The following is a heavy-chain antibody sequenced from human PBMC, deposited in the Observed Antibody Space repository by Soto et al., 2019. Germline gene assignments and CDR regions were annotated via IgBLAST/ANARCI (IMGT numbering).Heavy chain of an antibody. J-gene: IGHJ5*01. V-gene: IGHV3-21*02. CDR2: LDPSRTYI. Sequence: EVQLVESGGGLVKPGGPLRLSGAASGFTFSAYTMNWVRQAPGKGLEWVSSLDPSRTYIYYADSVKGRFTLSRDNAKNSLFLRLNSLRADATALYYCVRGSYGDYDSWGQGTLVTVSS. D-gene: IGHD4-17*01. CDR3: VRGSYGDYDS. CDR1: GFTFSAYT.